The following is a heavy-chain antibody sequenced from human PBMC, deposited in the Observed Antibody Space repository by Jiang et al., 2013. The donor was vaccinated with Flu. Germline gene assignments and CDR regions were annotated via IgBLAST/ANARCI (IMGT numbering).Heavy chain of an antibody. CDR3: AGDPPGSGFAFHI. CDR1: GITFTTYE. Sequence: VQLLESGGGLVQPGGSLRLSCVVSGITFTTYEMNWIRQAPGKGLEWVAYISHRSDTTSYADSVKGRFTISRDNAKKSLFLQMNSLRPEDTAIYYCAGDPPGSGFAFHIWGQGTMVTVSS. V-gene: IGHV3-48*03. CDR2: ISHRSDTT. J-gene: IGHJ3*02.